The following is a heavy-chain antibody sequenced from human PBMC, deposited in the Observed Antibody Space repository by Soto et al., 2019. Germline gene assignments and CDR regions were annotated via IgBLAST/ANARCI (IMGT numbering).Heavy chain of an antibody. CDR2: INAANGDT. CDR1: GYTFNKYP. CDR3: ARHDCISSSCYYYYYYGMDV. Sequence: ASVKVSCKASGYTFNKYPMHWVRQAPGQGLEWMGWINAANGDTGYSQKFQGRVTITADESTSTAYMELSSLRSEDTAVYYCARHDCISSSCYYYYYYGMDVWGQGTTVTVSS. D-gene: IGHD2-2*01. V-gene: IGHV1-3*01. J-gene: IGHJ6*02.